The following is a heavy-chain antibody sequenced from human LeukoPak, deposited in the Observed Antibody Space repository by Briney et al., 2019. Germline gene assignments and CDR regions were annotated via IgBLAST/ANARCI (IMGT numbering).Heavy chain of an antibody. Sequence: SETLSLTCTVSGGSISSYYWSWIRQPPGKGLEWIGYIYYSGSTNYNPSLKSRVTISVDTSKNQFSLKLSSVTAADTAVYYCASRGGGYGDFDYWGQGTLVTVSS. V-gene: IGHV4-59*08. CDR3: ASRGGGYGDFDY. CDR2: IYYSGST. D-gene: IGHD4-17*01. J-gene: IGHJ4*02. CDR1: GGSISSYY.